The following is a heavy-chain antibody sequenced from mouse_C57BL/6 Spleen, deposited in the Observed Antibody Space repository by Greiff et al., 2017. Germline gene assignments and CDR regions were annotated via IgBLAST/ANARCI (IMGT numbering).Heavy chain of an antibody. CDR3: ASIYYDYDVFAY. J-gene: IGHJ3*01. D-gene: IGHD2-4*01. V-gene: IGHV5-4*03. CDR2: ISDGGSYT. Sequence: DVKLQESGGGLVKPGGSLKLSCAASGFTFSSYAMSWVRQTPEKRLEWVATISDGGSYTYYPDNVKGRFTISRDNAKNNLYLQMSHLKSEDTAMYYCASIYYDYDVFAYWGQGTLVTVSA. CDR1: GFTFSSYA.